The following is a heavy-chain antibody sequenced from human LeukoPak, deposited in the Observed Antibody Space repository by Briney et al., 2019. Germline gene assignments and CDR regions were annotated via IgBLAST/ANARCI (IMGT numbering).Heavy chain of an antibody. CDR3: ARVRAYDDYSIDD. V-gene: IGHV3-30*02. CDR1: GFTFSSYG. J-gene: IGHJ4*02. Sequence: GGSLRLSCAASGFTFSSYGMHWVRQAPGKGLEWVAFIRYDGSNKYYADSVKGRFTISRDNAKNSLYLQMNSLRAEDTAVYYCARVRAYDDYSIDDWGQGTLVTVSS. CDR2: IRYDGSNK. D-gene: IGHD4-11*01.